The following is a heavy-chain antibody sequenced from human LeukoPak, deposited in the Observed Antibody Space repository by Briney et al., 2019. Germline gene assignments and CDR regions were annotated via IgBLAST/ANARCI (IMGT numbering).Heavy chain of an antibody. CDR2: INSDGSST. Sequence: GSLRLSCAASGFTFSSYWMHRVRQAPGKGLVWVSRINSDGSSTSYADSVKGRFTITRDNAKNTLYLQMNSLRAEDTAVYYCARDQAIFGTHYYYYYMDVWGKGTTVTVSS. V-gene: IGHV3-74*01. D-gene: IGHD3-3*01. CDR1: GFTFSSYW. J-gene: IGHJ6*03. CDR3: ARDQAIFGTHYYYYYMDV.